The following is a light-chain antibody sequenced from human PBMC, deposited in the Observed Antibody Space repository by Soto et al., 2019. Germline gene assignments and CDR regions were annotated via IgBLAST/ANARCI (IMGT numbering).Light chain of an antibody. CDR1: QSVGSY. CDR3: QQRSDWPPYT. Sequence: EVVLTQSPATLSLSPGERATLSCRASQSVGSYLAWFQQRPGQSPRLLIYGASSRATGIPARFSGSGSGTDFTLTISSLEAEDFAVYYCQQRSDWPPYTFGQGTKLEIK. J-gene: IGKJ2*01. CDR2: GAS. V-gene: IGKV3-11*01.